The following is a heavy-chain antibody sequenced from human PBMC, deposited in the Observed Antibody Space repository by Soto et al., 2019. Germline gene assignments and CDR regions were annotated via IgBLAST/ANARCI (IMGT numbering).Heavy chain of an antibody. V-gene: IGHV4-31*03. Sequence: PSETLSLTCTVSGGSISSSSYYWSWIRQHPGKGLEWIGYIYYSGSTYYNPSLKSRVTISVDTSKNQFSLKLSSVTAADTAVYYCARDEGYCSGGSCYSDAFDIWGQGTMVTVSS. J-gene: IGHJ3*02. D-gene: IGHD2-15*01. CDR2: IYYSGST. CDR3: ARDEGYCSGGSCYSDAFDI. CDR1: GGSISSSSYY.